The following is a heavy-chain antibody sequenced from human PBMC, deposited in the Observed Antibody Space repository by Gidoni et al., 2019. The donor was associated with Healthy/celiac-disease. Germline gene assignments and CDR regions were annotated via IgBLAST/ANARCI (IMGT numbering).Heavy chain of an antibody. Sequence: EVQLLESGGGLVQPGGSLLLSCAASGFTFSSYAMSWVRQAPGKGLEWVAAISGSGGSTYYADSVKGRFTISRDNAKNTLYLQMNSLRAEDTAVYYCAKSRAAIHYYYGMDVWGQGTTVTVSS. J-gene: IGHJ6*02. CDR2: ISGSGGST. CDR3: AKSRAAIHYYYGMDV. V-gene: IGHV3-23*01. D-gene: IGHD2-2*01. CDR1: GFTFSSYA.